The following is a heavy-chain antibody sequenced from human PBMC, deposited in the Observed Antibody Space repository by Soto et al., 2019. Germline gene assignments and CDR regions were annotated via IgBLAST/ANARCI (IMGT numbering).Heavy chain of an antibody. J-gene: IGHJ4*01. CDR3: ARVSKTWEDDY. D-gene: IGHD1-26*01. CDR1: GYTFTSYY. V-gene: IGHV1-46*04. CDR2: INPSGSDTI. Sequence: GASVKVSCKASGYTFTSYYMHWVRQAPGQGLEWMGIINPSGSDTIYYAESVQGRFTISRDDAKNSLFLQMNNLRNEDTAVYYCARVSKTWEDDYWGHGTLVTVSS.